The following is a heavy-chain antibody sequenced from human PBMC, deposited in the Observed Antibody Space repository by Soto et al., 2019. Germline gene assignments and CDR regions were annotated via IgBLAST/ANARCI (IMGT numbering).Heavy chain of an antibody. CDR1: GYTFISHG. D-gene: IGHD2-15*01. Sequence: QVQLVQSGVEVKKPGASVKVSCKASGYTFISHGISWVRQAPGQGLEWMGWISGKNGNTNYAQKLQGRVTLTTDTXXXXXXXEQRSLRSDDTAGDYCARVSPSIVVVPDYGMDVWGQGTTVTVSS. J-gene: IGHJ6*02. V-gene: IGHV1-18*04. CDR2: ISGKNGNT. CDR3: ARVSPSIVVVPDYGMDV.